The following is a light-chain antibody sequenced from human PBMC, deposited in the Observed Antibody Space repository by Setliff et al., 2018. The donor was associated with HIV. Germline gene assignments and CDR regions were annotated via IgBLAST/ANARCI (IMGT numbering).Light chain of an antibody. CDR1: SSDVGGYNY. Sequence: QSVLTQPPSASGSPGQSVTISCTGTSSDVGGYNYVSWYQQHPGKAPKLMIYEVSKRPSGVPDRFSGSKSGNTASLTVPGLQAEDEADYYCSSYAGSTWVFGGGTK. CDR2: EVS. J-gene: IGLJ3*02. CDR3: SSYAGSTWV. V-gene: IGLV2-8*01.